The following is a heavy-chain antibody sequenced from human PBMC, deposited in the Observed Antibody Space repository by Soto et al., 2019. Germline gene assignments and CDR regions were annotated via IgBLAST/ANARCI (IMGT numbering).Heavy chain of an antibody. D-gene: IGHD2-2*01. Sequence: SVKVSGKASGGAFSSYAISWVRQAPGQGLEWMGGIIPIFGTANYAQKFQGRVTITADESTSTAYMELSSLRSEDTAVYYCATIPAATSYYYYYGMDVWGKGTTVTVSS. CDR3: ATIPAATSYYYYYGMDV. V-gene: IGHV1-69*13. J-gene: IGHJ6*04. CDR2: IIPIFGTA. CDR1: GGAFSSYA.